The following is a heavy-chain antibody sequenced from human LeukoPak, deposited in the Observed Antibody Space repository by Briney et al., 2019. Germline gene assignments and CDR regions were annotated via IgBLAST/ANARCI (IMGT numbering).Heavy chain of an antibody. CDR3: ASRHEYSYPY. CDR2: IGGNGDTS. Sequence: GGPLRLSCVASGFPFNNFPLHWARQPPGKGLEYVSAIGGNGDTSYYADCVKGRFPISRDNSHNTVYLQMGSLRTEDMGVYYCASRHEYSYPYWGQGTLVTVSS. V-gene: IGHV3-64*02. D-gene: IGHD5-18*01. CDR1: GFPFNNFP. J-gene: IGHJ4*02.